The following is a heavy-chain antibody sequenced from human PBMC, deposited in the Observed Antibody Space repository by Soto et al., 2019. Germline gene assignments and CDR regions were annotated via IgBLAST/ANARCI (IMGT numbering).Heavy chain of an antibody. D-gene: IGHD6-6*01. J-gene: IGHJ5*02. Sequence: GGSLRLSCAASGFTFSSYGMHWVRQAPGKGLEWVAVIWYDGSNKYYAGSVKGRFTISRDNSKNTLYLQMNSLKTEDTAVYYCTSGSIAENWFDPWGQGTLVTVSS. V-gene: IGHV3-33*01. CDR3: TSGSIAENWFDP. CDR1: GFTFSSYG. CDR2: IWYDGSNK.